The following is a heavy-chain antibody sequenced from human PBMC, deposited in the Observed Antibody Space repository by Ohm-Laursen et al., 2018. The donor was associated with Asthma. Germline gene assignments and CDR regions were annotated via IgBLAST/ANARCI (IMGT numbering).Heavy chain of an antibody. D-gene: IGHD5-12*01. CDR2: ISGSGGST. CDR1: GFIFSSYA. CDR3: AKDRRLGWLRLTARED. J-gene: IGHJ4*02. V-gene: IGHV3-23*01. Sequence: SLRLSCAASGFIFSSYAMSWVRQAPGKGLEWVSAISGSGGSTYYADSVKGRFTISRDNSKHMLHLQMNSLRAEDTAVYYCAKDRRLGWLRLTAREDWGQGTLVTVSS.